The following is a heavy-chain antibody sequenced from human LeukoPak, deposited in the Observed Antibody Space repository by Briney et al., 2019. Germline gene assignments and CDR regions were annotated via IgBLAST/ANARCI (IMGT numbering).Heavy chain of an antibody. D-gene: IGHD1-26*01. Sequence: LSGRSLRLSCAASGFTFDDYAMHWVRQAPGKGLEWVSGISWNSGSIGYADSVKGRFTISRDNAKNSLYLQMNSLRAEDTALYYCAKDLSGWGLLGLDYWGQGTLVTVSS. CDR3: AKDLSGWGLLGLDY. V-gene: IGHV3-9*01. CDR2: ISWNSGSI. J-gene: IGHJ4*02. CDR1: GFTFDDYA.